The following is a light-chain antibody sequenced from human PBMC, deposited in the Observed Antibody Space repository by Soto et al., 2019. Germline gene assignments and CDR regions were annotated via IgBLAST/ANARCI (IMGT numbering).Light chain of an antibody. CDR3: CSYGGSLYV. CDR1: SSDVGGYNY. V-gene: IGLV2-11*01. Sequence: QSALTQPRSVSGSPGQSVTISCTGTSSDVGGYNYVSWYQQHPGKAPKLMIYDVSKRPSGVPDRFSGSKSGNTASLTISGLQAEDEADYYCCSYGGSLYVFGTRTKLTVL. CDR2: DVS. J-gene: IGLJ1*01.